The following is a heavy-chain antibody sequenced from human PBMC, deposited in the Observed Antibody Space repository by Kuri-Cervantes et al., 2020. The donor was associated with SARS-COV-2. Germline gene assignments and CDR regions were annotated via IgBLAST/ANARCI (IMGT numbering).Heavy chain of an antibody. CDR3: ARLPTYYDFWSGYPAFAYYSYGMDV. CDR1: GGSISSSSYY. CDR2: IYYSGST. V-gene: IGHV4-39*01. J-gene: IGHJ6*02. D-gene: IGHD3-3*01. Sequence: ESLKISCTVSGGSISSSSYYWGWIRQPPGKGLEWIGSIYYSGSTYYNPSLKSRVAISVDTSKNQFSLKLSSVTAADTAVYYCARLPTYYDFWSGYPAFAYYSYGMDVWGQGTTVTVSS.